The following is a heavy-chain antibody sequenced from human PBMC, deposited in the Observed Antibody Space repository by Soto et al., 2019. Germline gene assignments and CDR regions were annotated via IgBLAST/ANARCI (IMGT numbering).Heavy chain of an antibody. V-gene: IGHV1-69*01. J-gene: IGHJ6*02. CDR1: GDTFSRYT. D-gene: IGHD3-10*01. CDR3: TRGRKTTWFYGMDV. Sequence: QVRLVQSGAAVKKPGSSVTVSCKTSGDTFSRYTINWVRQAPGQGLEWMGGIIPSFAAAKYAQKFQDRVNITADESTSTAYMELRSLRSDDTAVYYCTRGRKTTWFYGMDVWGQGTTVTVSS. CDR2: IIPSFAAA.